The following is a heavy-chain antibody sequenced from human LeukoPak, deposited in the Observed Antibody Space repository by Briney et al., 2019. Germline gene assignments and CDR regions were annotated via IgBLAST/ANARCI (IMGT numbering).Heavy chain of an antibody. CDR1: GFTVSSNY. J-gene: IGHJ4*02. V-gene: IGHV3-53*01. CDR2: IYPGGTT. CDR3: ARESSGYYFDY. Sequence: GGSLRLSCVACGFTVSSNYMSWVRQAPGKGPECVSVIYPGGTTYYADSVKGRFTISRDDSKNTLYLQMHSLRAEDTAVYYCARESSGYYFDYWGQGTLVTVSS. D-gene: IGHD6-25*01.